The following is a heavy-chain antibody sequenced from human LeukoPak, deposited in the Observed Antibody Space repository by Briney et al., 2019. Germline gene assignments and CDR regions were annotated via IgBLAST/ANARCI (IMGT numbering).Heavy chain of an antibody. CDR3: ARVPSYYYDSSGYVY. Sequence: ASVKVTCKASGGTFSSYAISWVRQAPRQGLEWMGRIIPIFGTANYAQKFQGRVTITTDESTSTAYMELSSLRSEDTAVYYCARVPSYYYDSSGYVYWGQGTLVTVSS. D-gene: IGHD3-22*01. V-gene: IGHV1-69*05. CDR2: IIPIFGTA. J-gene: IGHJ4*02. CDR1: GGTFSSYA.